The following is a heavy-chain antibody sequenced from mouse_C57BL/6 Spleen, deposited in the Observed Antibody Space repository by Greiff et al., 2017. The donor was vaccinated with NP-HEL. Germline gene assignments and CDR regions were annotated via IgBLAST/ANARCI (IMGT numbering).Heavy chain of an antibody. D-gene: IGHD2-5*01. CDR3: ARSEDSNYYFDY. J-gene: IGHJ2*01. Sequence: VQLQQSGAELVKPGASVKLSCTASGFNIKDYYMHWVKQRTEQGLEWIGRIDPEDGETKYAPKFPGKATITADTSSNTAYLQLSSLTSEDTAVYYCARSEDSNYYFDYWGQGTTLTVSS. V-gene: IGHV14-2*01. CDR2: IDPEDGET. CDR1: GFNIKDYY.